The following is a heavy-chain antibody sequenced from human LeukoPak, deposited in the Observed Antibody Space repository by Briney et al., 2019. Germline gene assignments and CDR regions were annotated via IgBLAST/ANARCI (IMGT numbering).Heavy chain of an antibody. CDR2: ISSGSSYI. D-gene: IGHD3-3*01. J-gene: IGHJ5*02. CDR1: GFTFSSYS. CDR3: ARYTIFGVVAMGFDP. V-gene: IGHV3-21*01. Sequence: GGSLRLSCAASGFTFSSYSMNWVRQAPGKGLEWVSSISSGSSYIYYADSLKGRFTISRDNSKNTLYLQMNSLRAEDTAVYYCARYTIFGVVAMGFDPWGQGTLVTVSS.